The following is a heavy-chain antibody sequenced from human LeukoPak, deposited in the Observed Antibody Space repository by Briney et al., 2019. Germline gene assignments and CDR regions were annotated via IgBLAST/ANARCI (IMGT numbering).Heavy chain of an antibody. J-gene: IGHJ6*03. CDR1: GGSISSYY. D-gene: IGHD6-13*01. CDR3: AGGPISSSWTADYYYYMDV. V-gene: IGHV4-4*09. CDR2: IYTSGST. Sequence: SETLSLTCTVSGGSISSYYWSWIRQPPGKGLEWIGYIYTSGSTNYNPSLKSRVTISVDTSKNQFSLKLSSVTAADTAVYHCAGGPISSSWTADYYYYMDVWGKGTTVTVSS.